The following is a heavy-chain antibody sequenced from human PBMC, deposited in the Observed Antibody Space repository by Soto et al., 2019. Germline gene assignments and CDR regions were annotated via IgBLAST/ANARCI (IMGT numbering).Heavy chain of an antibody. V-gene: IGHV5-10-1*01. CDR1: GYSFTSYW. Sequence: GESLKISCKGSGYSFTSYWISWVRQMPGKGLEWMGRIDPSDSYTNYSPSFQGHVTISADKSISTAYLQWSRLKAADTAMYYCARLTYYYDSRGPNWFDPWGQGTLVTVSS. D-gene: IGHD3-22*01. CDR2: IDPSDSYT. CDR3: ARLTYYYDSRGPNWFDP. J-gene: IGHJ5*02.